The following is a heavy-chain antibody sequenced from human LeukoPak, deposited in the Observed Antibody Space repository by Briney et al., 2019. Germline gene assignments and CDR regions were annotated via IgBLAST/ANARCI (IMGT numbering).Heavy chain of an antibody. J-gene: IGHJ4*02. Sequence: GGSLRLSCAASGFTFSSYSMSWVRQAPGKGLEWVSYISIGSDTIYYADSVKGRSTISRDNAKNSLYLQMNSLRDEDTAVYYCARKYEQTWGQGTLVTVSA. CDR1: GFTFSSYS. CDR2: ISIGSDTI. V-gene: IGHV3-48*02. D-gene: IGHD2-2*01. CDR3: ARKYEQT.